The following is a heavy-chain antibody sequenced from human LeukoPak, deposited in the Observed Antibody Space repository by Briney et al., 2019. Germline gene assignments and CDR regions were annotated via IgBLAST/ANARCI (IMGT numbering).Heavy chain of an antibody. CDR2: ISSGGSA. CDR1: GFTVSSDY. D-gene: IGHD3-22*01. J-gene: IGHJ4*02. CDR3: ARDHGGDSTAYTDY. V-gene: IGHV3-53*01. Sequence: GGSLRVSCAASGFTVSSDYMSCVRQAPGKGLEWVSVISSGGSAYHADSVKGRFTISRDNSKNTLYLQTNSLRAEDTAVYYCARDHGGDSTAYTDYWGQGTLVTVSS.